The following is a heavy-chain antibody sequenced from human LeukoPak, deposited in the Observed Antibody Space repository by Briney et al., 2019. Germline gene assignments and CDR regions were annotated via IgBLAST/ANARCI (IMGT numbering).Heavy chain of an antibody. J-gene: IGHJ3*02. CDR2: ISYSGST. Sequence: PSETLSLTCTVSGGSISSSSSYYWGWIRQPPGKGLEWIATISYSGSTYYNPFLKSRVTISVDTSKKQFSLKLSSVTAADTAVYYCARGYCSGGSCYWRHAFDIWGQGTMVTVSS. CDR3: ARGYCSGGSCYWRHAFDI. CDR1: GGSISSSSSYY. D-gene: IGHD2-15*01. V-gene: IGHV4-39*07.